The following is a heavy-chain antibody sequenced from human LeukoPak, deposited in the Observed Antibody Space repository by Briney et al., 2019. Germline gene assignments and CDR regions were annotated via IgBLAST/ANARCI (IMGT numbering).Heavy chain of an antibody. CDR2: ISGSGGST. CDR3: AKNDGYGSGNIADH. J-gene: IGHJ4*01. V-gene: IGHV3-23*01. CDR1: GFTFSSYA. Sequence: LGGSLRLSCAASGFTFSSYAMSWVRQAPGKGLEWVSTISGSGGSTSYADSVKGRFTISRDNSKNTLYLQMNSLRAEDTAVYYCAKNDGYGSGNIADHWGHGTLVTVSS. D-gene: IGHD3-10*01.